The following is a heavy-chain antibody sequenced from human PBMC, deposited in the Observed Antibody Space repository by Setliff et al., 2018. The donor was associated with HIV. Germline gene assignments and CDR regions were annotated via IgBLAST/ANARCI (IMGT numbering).Heavy chain of an antibody. V-gene: IGHV1-69*13. D-gene: IGHD4-17*01. CDR3: ARGSLLRRTVSNLFETVDYWDYYLDV. J-gene: IGHJ6*03. CDR1: GGTFKNDV. CDR2: ITPVFGTA. Sequence: GASVKVSCKASGGTFKNDVISWVRQAPGQGLEWMGGITPVFGTANYAQKFQGRVTIIADESTSTAYMEISNLRSEDTAVYYCARGSLLRRTVSNLFETVDYWDYYLDVWGEGTTVTVSS.